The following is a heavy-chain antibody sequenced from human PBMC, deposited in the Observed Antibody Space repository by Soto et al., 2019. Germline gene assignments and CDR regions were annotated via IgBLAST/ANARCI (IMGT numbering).Heavy chain of an antibody. J-gene: IGHJ4*02. CDR1: GFTFSSYA. CDR2: ISASGEST. D-gene: IGHD3-16*02. Sequence: PGGSLILSCAASGFTFSSYAMSWVRQAPGKGLEWVSGISASGESTYYADSVEGRFTISRDNAKNSLFLQMNNLTVEDTAVYYCARSYYDYVWGSYRSAHFDYWGQGT. CDR3: ARSYYDYVWGSYRSAHFDY. V-gene: IGHV3-23*01.